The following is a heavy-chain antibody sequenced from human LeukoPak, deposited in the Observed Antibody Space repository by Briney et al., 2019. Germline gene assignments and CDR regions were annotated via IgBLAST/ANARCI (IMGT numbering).Heavy chain of an antibody. V-gene: IGHV3-23*01. J-gene: IGHJ4*02. Sequence: GGSLRLSCAASGFFFSTYAMSWVRQPPGKGLEWVSGISGSDGTAYYADSVKGRFTISRDNSKNTLFLQMNSLRAEDTAVCYCAKEDYFGSGSYLGYWGQGTLVTVFS. D-gene: IGHD3-10*01. CDR3: AKEDYFGSGSYLGY. CDR2: ISGSDGTA. CDR1: GFFFSTYA.